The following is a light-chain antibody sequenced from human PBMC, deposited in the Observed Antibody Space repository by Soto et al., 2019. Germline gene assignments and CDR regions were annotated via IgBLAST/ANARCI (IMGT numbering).Light chain of an antibody. CDR3: QQYATSPIT. J-gene: IGKJ5*01. CDR1: QSVASNY. Sequence: ENVLTQSPGTLSLSPGERATLSCRASQSVASNYLAWYQQKPGQAPRLLIFVASVRATGIPGRFSGSGSGADYTLTISRLEPEDFAVYYCQQYATSPITFGQGTRLDMK. CDR2: VAS. V-gene: IGKV3-20*01.